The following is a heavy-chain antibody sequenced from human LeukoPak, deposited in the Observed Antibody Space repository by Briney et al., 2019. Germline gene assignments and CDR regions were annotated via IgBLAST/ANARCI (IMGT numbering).Heavy chain of an antibody. CDR2: IYHSGST. Sequence: PSETLSLACTVSGYSISSGYYWGWIRQPPGKGLEWIGSIYHSGSTYYNPSLKSRVTISVDTSKNQFSLKLSSVTAADTAVYYCARESRSYDFWSGYNWFDPWGQGTLVTVSS. CDR3: ARESRSYDFWSGYNWFDP. J-gene: IGHJ5*02. V-gene: IGHV4-38-2*02. D-gene: IGHD3-3*01. CDR1: GYSISSGYY.